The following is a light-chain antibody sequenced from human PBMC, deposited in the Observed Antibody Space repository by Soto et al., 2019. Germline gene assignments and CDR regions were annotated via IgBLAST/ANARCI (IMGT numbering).Light chain of an antibody. CDR1: SDDIGTYNL. V-gene: IGLV2-14*02. CDR2: EVT. J-gene: IGLJ2*01. Sequence: QSALTQPASVSGSPGQSITISCTGTSDDIGTYNLVSWYQQHPGKAPKLMIYEVTKRPSGVSNRFSGSKSGNTASLTISGLQAEDEADYYCSSYTTNITPVVFGGGTKLTVL. CDR3: SSYTTNITPVV.